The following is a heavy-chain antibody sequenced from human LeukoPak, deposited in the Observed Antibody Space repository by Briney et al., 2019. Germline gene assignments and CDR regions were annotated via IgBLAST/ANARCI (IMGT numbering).Heavy chain of an antibody. V-gene: IGHV4-61*01. D-gene: IGHD3-22*01. CDR2: IYYSGST. J-gene: IGHJ4*02. CDR3: ARDYYDSSGYYYLDY. Sequence: SETLSLTCTVSGGSISSSYSYWGWIRQPPEKGLEWIGYIYYSGSTNYNPSLKSRVTISVDTSKNQFSLKLSSVTAADTAVYYCARDYYDSSGYYYLDYWGQGTLVTVSS. CDR1: GGSISSSYSY.